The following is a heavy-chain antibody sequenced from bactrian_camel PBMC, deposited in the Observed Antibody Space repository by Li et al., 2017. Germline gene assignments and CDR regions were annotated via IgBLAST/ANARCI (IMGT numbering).Heavy chain of an antibody. V-gene: IGHV3S1*01. CDR1: GYPYTSIC. CDR3: AGRYGDTLYPLGEFEYAD. D-gene: IGHD1*01. CDR2: ILIGGGTT. Sequence: HVQLVESGGGSVQAGGSLTLSCTASGYPYTSICMGYLRQAPGKEREGVASILIGGGTTFYGPSVKGRFTISEDNAKNTLFLQMNNLNPDDTAIYYCAGRYGDTLYPLGEFEYADWGQGTQVTVS. J-gene: IGHJ4*01.